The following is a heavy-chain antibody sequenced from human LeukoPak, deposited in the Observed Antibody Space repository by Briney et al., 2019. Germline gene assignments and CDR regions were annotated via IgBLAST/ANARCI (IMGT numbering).Heavy chain of an antibody. V-gene: IGHV3-74*01. CDR3: ARGHIVVVTAIPGAYGMDV. Sequence: GGSLRLSCAASGFTFSSYWMNWVRQAPGKGLVWVSRIASDGSSTTYADSVKGRFSISRDNAKNTLYLQMNSLRVEDTAVYYCARGHIVVVTAIPGAYGMDVWGQGTTVTVSS. CDR1: GFTFSSYW. J-gene: IGHJ6*02. CDR2: IASDGSST. D-gene: IGHD2-21*02.